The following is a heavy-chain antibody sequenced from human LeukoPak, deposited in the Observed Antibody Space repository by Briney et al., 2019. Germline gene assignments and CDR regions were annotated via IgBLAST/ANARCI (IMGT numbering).Heavy chain of an antibody. CDR2: ISGSGGST. J-gene: IGHJ5*02. Sequence: GGSLRLSCAASGFTFSSYAMSWVRQAPGKGLEWVSAISGSGGSTYYADSVKGRFTISRDNSKNTLYLQMNSLRAEDTAVYYCAKTRSRWIQPSAHWFDPWGQGTLVTVSS. CDR3: AKTRSRWIQPSAHWFDP. CDR1: GFTFSSYA. V-gene: IGHV3-23*01. D-gene: IGHD5-18*01.